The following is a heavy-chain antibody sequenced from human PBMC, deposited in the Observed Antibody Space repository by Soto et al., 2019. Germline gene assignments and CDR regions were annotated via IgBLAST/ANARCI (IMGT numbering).Heavy chain of an antibody. V-gene: IGHV4-4*02. CDR3: ARTTAAGAKAPV. CDR1: GGSISSSNW. J-gene: IGHJ4*02. CDR2: IYHSGST. D-gene: IGHD6-13*01. Sequence: TSETLSLTCVVSGGSISSSNWWGWVRQPPGKGLEWIGEIYHSGSTNYNPSLKSRVTISVDKSKNQFSLKLSSVTAADTAVYYCARTTAAGAKAPVWGQGTLVTVSS.